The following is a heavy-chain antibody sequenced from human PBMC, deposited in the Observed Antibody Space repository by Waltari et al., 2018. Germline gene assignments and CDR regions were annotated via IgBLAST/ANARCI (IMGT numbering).Heavy chain of an antibody. CDR2: VLGSGRT. J-gene: IGHJ4*02. D-gene: IGHD2-15*01. Sequence: WCSGVRQPPGKGLEWIGQVLGSGRTNYNPSFASRVPISLDTSTHQFALKMTSATAADTALYYCARDRCRGLYLDTWGQGILVTVSP. V-gene: IGHV4-4*02. CDR1: W. CDR3: ARDRCRGLYLDT.